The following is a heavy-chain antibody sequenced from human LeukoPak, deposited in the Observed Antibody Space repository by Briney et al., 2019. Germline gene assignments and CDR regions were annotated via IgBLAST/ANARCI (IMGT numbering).Heavy chain of an antibody. V-gene: IGHV4-34*01. Sequence: SETLSLTCAVYGGSFSDYFWGWIRQPPGKGLEWIGEINHSGRTYYNPSLKSRVTISVDTSKNQFSLKLSSVTAADTAVYYCARDGYSGSSLFDYWGQGTLVTVSS. J-gene: IGHJ4*02. D-gene: IGHD1-26*01. CDR1: GGSFSDYF. CDR2: INHSGRT. CDR3: ARDGYSGSSLFDY.